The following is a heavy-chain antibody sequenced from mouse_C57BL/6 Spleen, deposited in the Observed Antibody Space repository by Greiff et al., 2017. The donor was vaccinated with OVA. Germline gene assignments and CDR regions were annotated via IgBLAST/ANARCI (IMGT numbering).Heavy chain of an antibody. Sequence: VQLQQPGAELVKPGASVKMSCKASGYTFTSYWITWVKQRPGQGLEWIGDIYPGSGSTNYNEKFKSKATLTVDTSSSTAYMQRSSLTSEDSAVYYCARSSTTVPLDYWGQGTTLTVSS. V-gene: IGHV1-55*01. J-gene: IGHJ2*01. CDR1: GYTFTSYW. CDR2: IYPGSGST. CDR3: ARSSTTVPLDY. D-gene: IGHD1-1*01.